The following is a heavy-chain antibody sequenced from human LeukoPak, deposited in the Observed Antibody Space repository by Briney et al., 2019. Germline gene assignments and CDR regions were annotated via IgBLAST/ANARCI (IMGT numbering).Heavy chain of an antibody. CDR2: ISSSGGTI. CDR3: ARDPTQWLRYGYFDY. D-gene: IGHD5-12*01. CDR1: GFTFSDYH. Sequence: GGSLRLSCAASGFTFSDYHMSWIRQAPGKGLERVSYISSSGGTISYADSVKGRFTISRDNAKNSLYLQMNSLRAEDTAVYYCARDPTQWLRYGYFDYWGQGTLVTVSS. J-gene: IGHJ4*02. V-gene: IGHV3-11*04.